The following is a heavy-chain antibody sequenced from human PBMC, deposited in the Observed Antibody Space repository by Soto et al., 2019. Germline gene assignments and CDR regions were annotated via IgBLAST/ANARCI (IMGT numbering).Heavy chain of an antibody. CDR3: ARETSEEAFDI. V-gene: IGHV3-21*02. Sequence: EVQLVESGGGLVTPGGSLRLTCAASGFTFSSYSMNWVRQAPGKGLEWVSSISSSSTYIYYGDSVKGRCTISRDNASKSLYLQMNSLRAEDTAVYYCARETSEEAFDIWCQGTMVPVS. J-gene: IGHJ3*02. CDR1: GFTFSSYS. CDR2: ISSSSTYI.